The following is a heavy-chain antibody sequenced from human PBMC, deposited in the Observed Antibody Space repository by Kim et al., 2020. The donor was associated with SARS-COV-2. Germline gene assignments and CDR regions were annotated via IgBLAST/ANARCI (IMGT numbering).Heavy chain of an antibody. Sequence: TANDAQKFQGRVTITADESTSTAYMELSSLRSEDTAVYYCARARVGAFDIWGQGTMVTVSS. D-gene: IGHD1-26*01. J-gene: IGHJ3*02. CDR3: ARARVGAFDI. CDR2: TA. V-gene: IGHV1-69*01.